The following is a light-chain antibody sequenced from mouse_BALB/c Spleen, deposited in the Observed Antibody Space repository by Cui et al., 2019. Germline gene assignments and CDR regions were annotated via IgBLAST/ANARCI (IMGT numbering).Light chain of an antibody. J-gene: IGKJ1*01. V-gene: IGKV12-46*01. CDR2: AAT. CDR3: QHFWGTPWT. Sequence: DIQMPQSPASLSVSVVETVTITCRASENIYSNLAWYQQKQGKSPQLLVYAATNLAEGVPSRFSGSGSGTQYSLKINSLQSEDFGSYYCQHFWGTPWTFGGGTKLEIK. CDR1: ENIYSN.